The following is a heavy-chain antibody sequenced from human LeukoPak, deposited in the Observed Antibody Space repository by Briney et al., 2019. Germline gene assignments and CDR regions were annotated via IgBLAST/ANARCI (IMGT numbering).Heavy chain of an antibody. Sequence: SETLSLTCTVSGGSISSGSYYWGWIRQPPGKGLEWIGSIYYSGSTYYNPSLKSRVTISVDTSKNQFSLKLSSVTAADTAVYYCARWPLSYSSSWTNWFDPWGQGTLVTVSS. CDR3: ARWPLSYSSSWTNWFDP. J-gene: IGHJ5*02. D-gene: IGHD6-13*01. CDR2: IYYSGST. CDR1: GGSISSGSYY. V-gene: IGHV4-39*07.